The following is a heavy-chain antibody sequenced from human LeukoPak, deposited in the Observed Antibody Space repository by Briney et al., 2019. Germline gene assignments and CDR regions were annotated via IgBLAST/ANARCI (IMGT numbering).Heavy chain of an antibody. J-gene: IGHJ6*03. CDR2: IYYSGST. V-gene: IGHV4-59*12. CDR3: ARRNPIGGGTTPGAGYYYYMDV. D-gene: IGHD1-7*01. Sequence: SETLSLTCTVSGGSISSYYWSWIRQPPGKGLEWIGYIYYSGSTNYNPSLKSRVTISVDRSKNQFSLKLSSVTAADTAVYYCARRNPIGGGTTPGAGYYYYMDVWGKGTTVTVSS. CDR1: GGSISSYY.